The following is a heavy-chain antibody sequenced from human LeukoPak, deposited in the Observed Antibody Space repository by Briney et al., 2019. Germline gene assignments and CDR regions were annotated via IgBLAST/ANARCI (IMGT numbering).Heavy chain of an antibody. Sequence: SETLSLTCTVSGGSISSYYWSWIRQPPGKGLEWIGYIYYSGSTNYNPSLKSRVTISVVTSKNQFSLKLSSVTAADTAVYYCARGDYGSGSFGFDYWGQGTLVTVSS. CDR1: GGSISSYY. CDR3: ARGDYGSGSFGFDY. CDR2: IYYSGST. J-gene: IGHJ4*02. V-gene: IGHV4-59*01. D-gene: IGHD3-10*01.